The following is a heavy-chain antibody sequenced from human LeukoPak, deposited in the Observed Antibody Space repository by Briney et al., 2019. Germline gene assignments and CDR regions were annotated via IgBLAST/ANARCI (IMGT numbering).Heavy chain of an antibody. CDR2: ISAYNGNT. CDR3: ATQYSSGWYMDY. Sequence: GASVKVSCKASGYTFTSYGISWVRQAPGQGLEWMGWISAYNGNTNYAQKLQGRVTMTTDTSTGTAYMELRSLRSDDTAVYYCATQYSSGWYMDYWGQGTLVTVSS. V-gene: IGHV1-18*01. D-gene: IGHD6-19*01. CDR1: GYTFTSYG. J-gene: IGHJ4*02.